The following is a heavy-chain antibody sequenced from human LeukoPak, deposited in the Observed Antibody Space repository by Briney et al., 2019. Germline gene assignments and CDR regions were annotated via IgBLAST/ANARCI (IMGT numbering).Heavy chain of an antibody. CDR3: AGRHFQWPYWFDP. CDR1: GFTFSSYS. D-gene: IGHD6-19*01. J-gene: IGHJ5*02. Sequence: PGGSLRLSCAASGFTFSSYSMNWVRQAPGKGLEWVSSISSSSSYIYYADSVKGRFTISRDNAKNSLYLQMNSLRAEDTAVYYCAGRHFQWPYWFDPWGQGTLVTVSS. CDR2: ISSSSSYI. V-gene: IGHV3-21*01.